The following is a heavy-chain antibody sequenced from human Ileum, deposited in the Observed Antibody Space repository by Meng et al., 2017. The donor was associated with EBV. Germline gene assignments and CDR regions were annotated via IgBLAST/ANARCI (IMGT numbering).Heavy chain of an antibody. Sequence: VAVVELGGGGKKPGASVKVSCKASGYSFTTFDINGFRQATGQPPEWMGWMNPGRRNTGYAQKFQGRVSMTADTTIDTAYMELHSPTSEDTAVYYCARADSGSRVYWGQGTLVTVSS. V-gene: IGHV1-8*01. D-gene: IGHD5-12*01. CDR3: ARADSGSRVY. J-gene: IGHJ4*02. CDR2: MNPGRRNT. CDR1: GYSFTTFD.